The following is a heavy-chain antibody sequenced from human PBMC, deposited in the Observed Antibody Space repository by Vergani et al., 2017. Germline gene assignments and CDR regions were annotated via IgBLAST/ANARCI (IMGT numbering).Heavy chain of an antibody. D-gene: IGHD5-12*01. V-gene: IGHV4-30-4*08. J-gene: IGHJ4*02. CDR2: IYYSGST. Sequence: QVQLQESGPGLVKPSQTLSLTCTVSNVSINSGDYYWSWIRQPPGKGLEWIGYIYYSGSTYYNPSLQSRLTISLDTSNNQFSLKLSSVTAADTAVYYCARDLGGYGRVDYWGQGILVTVSS. CDR3: ARDLGGYGRVDY. CDR1: NVSINSGDYY.